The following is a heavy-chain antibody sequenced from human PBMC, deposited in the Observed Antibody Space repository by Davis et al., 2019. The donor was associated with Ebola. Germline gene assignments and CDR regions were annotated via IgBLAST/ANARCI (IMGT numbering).Heavy chain of an antibody. CDR2: IKQDGSEK. J-gene: IGHJ3*02. Sequence: GESLKISCAASGFTFSSYWMSWVRQAPGKGLEWVANIKQDGSEKYYVDSVKGRFTISRDNAKNTLYLQMNSLRAEDTAVYYCARYSIGAFDIWGQGTMVTVSS. CDR3: ARYSIGAFDI. CDR1: GFTFSSYW. V-gene: IGHV3-7*01. D-gene: IGHD2/OR15-2a*01.